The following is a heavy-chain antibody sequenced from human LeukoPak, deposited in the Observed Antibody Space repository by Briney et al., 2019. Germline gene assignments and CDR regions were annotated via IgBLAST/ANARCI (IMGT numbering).Heavy chain of an antibody. CDR1: GFTFSSYW. Sequence: GGSLRLSCAASGFTFSSYWMSWVRQAPGKGLEWVANIKQDGSEKYYVDSVKGRFTISRDNSKNSLYLQMNSLRTEDTALYYCAKVGVPRWPRTGSYYMDVWGKGTTVTVSS. V-gene: IGHV3-7*03. CDR3: AKVGVPRWPRTGSYYMDV. D-gene: IGHD3-10*01. CDR2: IKQDGSEK. J-gene: IGHJ6*03.